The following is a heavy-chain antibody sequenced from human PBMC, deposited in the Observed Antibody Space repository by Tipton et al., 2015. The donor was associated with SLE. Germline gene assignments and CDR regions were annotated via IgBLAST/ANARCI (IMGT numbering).Heavy chain of an antibody. CDR1: GYSISGTYS. Sequence: TLSLTCAVSGYSISGTYSWGWFRQPPGKGLEWIGSVYHTGSTYYNPSLKSRVTISLDKSKNEFSLKVTSVTASDTAVYYCARDSLTSDIVLGRHGYFDLWGRGTLVTVSS. D-gene: IGHD2-8*01. J-gene: IGHJ2*01. V-gene: IGHV4-38-2*02. CDR2: VYHTGST. CDR3: ARDSLTSDIVLGRHGYFDL.